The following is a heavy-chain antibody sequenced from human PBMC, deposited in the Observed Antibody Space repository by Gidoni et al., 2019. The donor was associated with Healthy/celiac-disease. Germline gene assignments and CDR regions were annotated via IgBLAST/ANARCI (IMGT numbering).Heavy chain of an antibody. CDR3: ARGPPPPFTSLGAWYFDL. CDR2: IYSSGST. J-gene: IGHJ2*01. Sequence: QVQLQESGPGLVKPSETLSLTCTVSGGSISPSYWSWIRQPPGKGLEWIGYIYSSGSTNYNPSLKSRVTISVDTSKNQFSLMLNSVTAADTAVYYCARGPPPPFTSLGAWYFDLWGRGTLVTVSS. D-gene: IGHD7-27*01. V-gene: IGHV4-59*01. CDR1: GGSISPSY.